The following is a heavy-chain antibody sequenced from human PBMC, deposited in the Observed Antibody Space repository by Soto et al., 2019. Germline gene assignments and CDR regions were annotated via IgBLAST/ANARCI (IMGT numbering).Heavy chain of an antibody. CDR3: VYYCAKSNYGGDDYFPDGLDV. CDR1: GYRFTGYG. V-gene: IGHV1-2*02. J-gene: IGHJ6*02. Sequence: QVQLVQSGAEVKKPGASLKVSCKASGYRFTGYGLHWVRQAPGQGLQWMGWINPKSGATDYAQKFQGRVTMTREMSTNTADLVLRGLRSDDTADDTAVYYCAKSNYGGDDYFPDGLDVWCQGNTVTVSS. CDR2: INPKSGAT. D-gene: IGHD2-21*02.